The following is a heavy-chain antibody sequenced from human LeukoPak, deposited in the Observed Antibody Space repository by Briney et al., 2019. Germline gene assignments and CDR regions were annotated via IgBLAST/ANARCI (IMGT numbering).Heavy chain of an antibody. D-gene: IGHD2-2*01. Sequence: SETLSLTCAVYGGSFSDYYWTWIRQPPGKGLEWIGEINHGGITNYNPSLKSRVTISVVTSKNQFSLMLSSVTAADTAVFYCARQPVNCSTTNWHAFDIWGQGTMVTVS. V-gene: IGHV4-34*01. CDR2: INHGGIT. J-gene: IGHJ3*02. CDR3: ARQPVNCSTTNWHAFDI. CDR1: GGSFSDYY.